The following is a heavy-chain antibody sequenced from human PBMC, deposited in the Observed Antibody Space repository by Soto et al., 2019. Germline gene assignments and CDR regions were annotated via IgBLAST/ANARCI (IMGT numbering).Heavy chain of an antibody. Sequence: QVQLVESGGGVVQPGRSLRLSCAASGFTFSSYAMHWVRQAPGKGLEWVAVISYDGSNKYYADSVKGRFTISRDNSKNTLYLQMNSLRAEDTAVYYCARPTLYCSGGSCYSGGASYWGQGTLVTVSS. CDR3: ARPTLYCSGGSCYSGGASY. CDR2: ISYDGSNK. CDR1: GFTFSSYA. J-gene: IGHJ4*02. D-gene: IGHD2-15*01. V-gene: IGHV3-30-3*01.